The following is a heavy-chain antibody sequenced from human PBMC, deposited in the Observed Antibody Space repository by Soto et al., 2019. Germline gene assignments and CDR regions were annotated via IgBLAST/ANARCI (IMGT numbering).Heavy chain of an antibody. D-gene: IGHD3-10*01. V-gene: IGHV3-74*01. Sequence: EVQLVESGGGLVQPGGSLRLSCAVSGFTFSTYWMHWVRQAPGKGLVWVSRINSDGSTSTYADSVKGRFTISRDNAKNTLYLQMNSLRGEDTDVYYCVRDRDTYGSGFLDVWGQGTTVTVSS. CDR3: VRDRDTYGSGFLDV. J-gene: IGHJ6*02. CDR2: INSDGSTS. CDR1: GFTFSTYW.